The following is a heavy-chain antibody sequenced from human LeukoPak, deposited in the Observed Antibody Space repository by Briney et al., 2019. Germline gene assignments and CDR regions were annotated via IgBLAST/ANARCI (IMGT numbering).Heavy chain of an antibody. CDR1: GFTFSSYW. J-gene: IGHJ5*02. Sequence: QPGGSLRLPCAASGFTFSSYWMSWVRQAPGKGLEWVSVIYSGGSTYYADSVKGRFTISRDNSKNTLYLQMQSLRPEDTAVYYCATDQVATVGPFGAWGQGTLVTVSS. CDR2: IYSGGST. D-gene: IGHD5-12*01. V-gene: IGHV3-66*01. CDR3: ATDQVATVGPFGA.